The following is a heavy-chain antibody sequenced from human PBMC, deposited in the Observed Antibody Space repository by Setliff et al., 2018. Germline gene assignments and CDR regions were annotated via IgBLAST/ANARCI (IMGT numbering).Heavy chain of an antibody. CDR2: IYHSGST. D-gene: IGHD5-12*01. V-gene: IGHV4-4*02. J-gene: IGHJ4*02. CDR3: ARSGWLREYYFDY. CDR1: GGSISSSNW. Sequence: ETLSLTCAVSGGSISSSNWWSWVRQPPGKGLEWIGEIYHSGSTNYNPSLKSRVTVSVDKSKNQFSLKLSSVTAADTAVYYCARSGWLREYYFDYWGQGTLVTVSS.